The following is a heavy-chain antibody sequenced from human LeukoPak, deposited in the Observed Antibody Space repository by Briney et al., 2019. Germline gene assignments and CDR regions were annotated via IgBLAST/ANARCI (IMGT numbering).Heavy chain of an antibody. Sequence: ASVKVSCKASGYTFTGYYMHWVRQAPGQGLEWMGWINPNSGGTNYAQKFQGRVTMTTDTSTSTAYMEMRSLRSDDTAVYYCARVLSSSHPDGYYYYYMDVWGTGTTVTVSS. CDR3: ARVLSSSHPDGYYYYYMDV. D-gene: IGHD6-13*01. CDR1: GYTFTGYY. CDR2: INPNSGGT. V-gene: IGHV1-2*02. J-gene: IGHJ6*03.